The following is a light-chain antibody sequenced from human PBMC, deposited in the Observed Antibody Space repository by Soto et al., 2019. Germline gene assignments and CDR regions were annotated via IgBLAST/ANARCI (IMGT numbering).Light chain of an antibody. V-gene: IGLV2-8*01. Sequence: QSALTQPPCASGSPGQSVTISCTGTSSDVGGYNFVSWYQHHPGKAPKLLIYEVTKRPSGVPDRFSGSKSGYTASLTVSGLQAEDEADYYCSSYAGSNNYVFGTGTKLTVL. CDR3: SSYAGSNNYV. CDR2: EVT. J-gene: IGLJ1*01. CDR1: SSDVGGYNF.